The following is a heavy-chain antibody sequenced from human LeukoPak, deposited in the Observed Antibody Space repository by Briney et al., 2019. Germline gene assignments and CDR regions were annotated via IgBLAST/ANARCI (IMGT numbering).Heavy chain of an antibody. V-gene: IGHV1-18*01. J-gene: IGHJ4*02. CDR1: GYTFTSYG. CDR3: ARGVLRYYGSGSLDY. D-gene: IGHD3-10*01. Sequence: GASVKVSCKASGYTFTSYGISWVRQAPGQGLEWMGWISGYNGNTNYAQRLQGRVTMTTDTSTSTAYMELRSLRSDDTAVYYCARGVLRYYGSGSLDYWGQGTLVTVS. CDR2: ISGYNGNT.